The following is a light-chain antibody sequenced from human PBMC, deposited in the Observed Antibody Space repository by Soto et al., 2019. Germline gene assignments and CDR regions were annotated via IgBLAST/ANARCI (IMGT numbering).Light chain of an antibody. V-gene: IGLV1-51*01. Sequence: QSVLTQPPSMSAAPGQKVTISCSGSRSNIGNNYVSWYQQLPGTAPKLLVYENDKRPSGIPDRFSGSKSGTSATLGITGLQTGDEADYYCGTWDSSLSAHVVFGGGTKLTVL. CDR2: END. J-gene: IGLJ2*01. CDR1: RSNIGNNY. CDR3: GTWDSSLSAHVV.